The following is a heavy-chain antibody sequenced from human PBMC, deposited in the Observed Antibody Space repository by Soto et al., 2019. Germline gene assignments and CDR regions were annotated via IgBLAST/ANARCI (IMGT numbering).Heavy chain of an antibody. CDR2: ISAYNGNT. CDR1: GYTFTSYG. CDR3: ARDPIWTYTWNYARLNYLDP. V-gene: IGHV1-18*01. Sequence: ASVKVSCTASGYTFTSYGISWVRQAPGQGLEWMGWISAYNGNTNYAQKLQGRVTMTTDTSTSTAYMELRSLRSDDTAVYYCARDPIWTYTWNYARLNYLDPWGPGTLVTVSS. D-gene: IGHD1-7*01. J-gene: IGHJ5*02.